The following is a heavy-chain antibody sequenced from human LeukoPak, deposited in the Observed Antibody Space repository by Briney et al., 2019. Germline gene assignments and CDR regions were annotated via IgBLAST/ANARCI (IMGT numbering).Heavy chain of an antibody. J-gene: IGHJ4*02. CDR3: ARSLPAATFFDY. CDR1: GGSISSGGYS. Sequence: SETLSLTCAVSGGSISSGGYSWSWIRQPPGKGLEWIGYIYHSGSTYYNPSLKSRVTISVDRSKNQFSLKLSSVTAADTAVYYCARSLPAATFFDYWGQGTPVTVSS. D-gene: IGHD2-15*01. CDR2: IYHSGST. V-gene: IGHV4-30-2*01.